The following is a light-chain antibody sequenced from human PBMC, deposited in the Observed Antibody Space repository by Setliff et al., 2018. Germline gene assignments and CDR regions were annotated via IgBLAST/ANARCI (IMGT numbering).Light chain of an antibody. V-gene: IGLV2-11*01. CDR3: CSYAGSYTYV. J-gene: IGLJ1*01. CDR1: SSDVGNYIY. Sequence: QSALPQPRSVSGSPGQSVTISCTGTSSDVGNYIYVSWYQQHPDKAPKLMIYDVIRRPSGVPDRFSGSKSGNTASLTISGLQAEDEADYYCCSYAGSYTYVFGTGTKVTVL. CDR2: DVI.